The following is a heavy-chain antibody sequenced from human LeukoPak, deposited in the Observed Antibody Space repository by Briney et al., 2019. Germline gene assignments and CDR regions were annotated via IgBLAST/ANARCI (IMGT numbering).Heavy chain of an antibody. D-gene: IGHD1-1*01. CDR1: GGSIGSYF. J-gene: IGHJ4*02. Sequence: PSETLSLTCTVSGGSIGSYFWNWIRQPPGKGLEWIGNIFYSGSTYYSPSLKSRVTISLDTSRNQFSLKLSSVTAADTAVYYCARDNWNPDYWGQGILVTVSS. CDR3: ARDNWNPDY. CDR2: IFYSGST. V-gene: IGHV4-59*12.